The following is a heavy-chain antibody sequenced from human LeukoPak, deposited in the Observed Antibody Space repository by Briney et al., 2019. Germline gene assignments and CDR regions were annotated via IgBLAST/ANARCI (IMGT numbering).Heavy chain of an antibody. D-gene: IGHD2-8*01. Sequence: GGSLRLSCAASGFTFSSYAMHWVRQAPGKGLEWVAVISFDAISQYYADSVKGRFTISRDNSKNTLYLQMNSLRAKDTAVYYWASDRGGYCTNVVGAGFDYWAKGTLVTVS. CDR3: ASDRGGYCTNVVGAGFDY. CDR2: ISFDAISQ. CDR1: GFTFSSYA. J-gene: IGHJ4*02. V-gene: IGHV3-30-3*01.